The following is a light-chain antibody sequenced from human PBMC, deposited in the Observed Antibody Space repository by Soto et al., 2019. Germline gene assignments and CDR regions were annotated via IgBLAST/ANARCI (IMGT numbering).Light chain of an antibody. Sequence: EIVLTQSPGTLSLSPGERATLPCRASQSVSCSYLAWYQQKPGQAPRLLIYGASSRATGIPDRFSGSGSGTDFTLTISRLEPEDFAVYYCQQYGSSPFAFGPGTKVDIK. V-gene: IGKV3-20*01. CDR2: GAS. CDR1: QSVSCSY. CDR3: QQYGSSPFA. J-gene: IGKJ3*01.